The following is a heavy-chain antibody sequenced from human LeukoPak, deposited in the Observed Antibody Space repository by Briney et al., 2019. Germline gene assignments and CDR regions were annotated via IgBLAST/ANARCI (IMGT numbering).Heavy chain of an antibody. D-gene: IGHD4-23*01. CDR1: GGTFSSYA. CDR3: ARGYGYGGNSRWALGY. J-gene: IGHJ4*02. Sequence: ASVKVSCKASGGTFSSYAISWVRQAPGQGLEWMGGIIPIFGTANYAQKFQGRVTITTDESTSTAYMELSSLRSEDTAVYYCARGYGYGGNSRWALGYWGQGTLVTVSS. V-gene: IGHV1-69*05. CDR2: IIPIFGTA.